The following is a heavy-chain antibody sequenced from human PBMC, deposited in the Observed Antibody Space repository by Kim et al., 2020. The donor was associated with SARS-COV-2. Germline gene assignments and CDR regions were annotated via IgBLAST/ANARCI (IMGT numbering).Heavy chain of an antibody. CDR2: INHSGST. CDR1: GGSFSGYY. CDR3: AREKVVAATSVWFDP. V-gene: IGHV4-34*01. Sequence: SETLSLTCAVYGGSFSGYYWSWIRQPPGKGLEWIGEINHSGSTNYNPSLKSRVTISVDTSKNQFSLKLSSVTAADTAVYYCAREKVVAATSVWFDPWGQGTLVTVSS. J-gene: IGHJ5*02. D-gene: IGHD2-15*01.